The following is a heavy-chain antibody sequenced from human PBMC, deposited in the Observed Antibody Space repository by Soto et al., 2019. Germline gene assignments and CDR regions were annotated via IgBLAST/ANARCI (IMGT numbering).Heavy chain of an antibody. Sequence: GGSLRLSCAASGFTFSSYAMSWVRQAPGKGLEWVSAISGSGGSTYYADSVKGRFTISRDNSKNTLYLQMNSLRAEDTAVYYCAKESTEDSSSYNWFDPWGQGTPVTVSS. V-gene: IGHV3-23*01. J-gene: IGHJ5*02. CDR1: GFTFSSYA. CDR3: AKESTEDSSSYNWFDP. CDR2: ISGSGGST. D-gene: IGHD6-6*01.